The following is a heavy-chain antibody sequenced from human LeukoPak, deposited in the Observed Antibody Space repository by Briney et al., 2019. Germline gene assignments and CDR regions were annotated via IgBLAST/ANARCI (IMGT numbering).Heavy chain of an antibody. Sequence: SETLSLTCTVSGASITSSSYYWGWIRQPPGKGLEWIGSVPYSGTNYYNPSLKSRVSISIDTSKNQFSLKLSSVTAADTAVYYCARHDRSGYDFGAFDIWGQGTMVTVSS. CDR3: ARHDRSGYDFGAFDI. D-gene: IGHD5-12*01. CDR1: GASITSSSYY. V-gene: IGHV4-39*01. CDR2: VPYSGTN. J-gene: IGHJ3*02.